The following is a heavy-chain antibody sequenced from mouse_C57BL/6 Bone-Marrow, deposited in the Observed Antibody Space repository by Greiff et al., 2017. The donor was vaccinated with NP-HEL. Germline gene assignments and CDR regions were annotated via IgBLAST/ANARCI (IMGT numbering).Heavy chain of an antibody. CDR1: GFTFSDYY. J-gene: IGHJ1*03. D-gene: IGHD1-1*01. V-gene: IGHV5-12*01. CDR2: ISNGGGST. Sequence: EVNLVESGGGLVQPGGSLKLSCAASGFTFSDYYMYWVRQTPEKRLEWVAYISNGGGSTYYPDTVKGRFTISRDNAKNTLYLQMSRLKSEDTAMYYCARQHCSSPFWYFDVWGTGTTVTVSS. CDR3: ARQHCSSPFWYFDV.